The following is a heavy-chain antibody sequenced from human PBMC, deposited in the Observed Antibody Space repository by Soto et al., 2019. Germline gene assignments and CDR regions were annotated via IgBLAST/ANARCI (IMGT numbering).Heavy chain of an antibody. Sequence: QVQLAQSGAEVKKPGSSVKVSCKASGGTFSSYIISWVRQATGQGLEWMGRIIPILGIANYAQKFQGRVTITADKPTSTAYMDLSSLRSEDTAVYYCARFPQTAIVGAAYFDYWGQGTLVTVSS. CDR3: ARFPQTAIVGAAYFDY. CDR2: IIPILGIA. V-gene: IGHV1-69*02. D-gene: IGHD1-26*01. J-gene: IGHJ4*02. CDR1: GGTFSSYI.